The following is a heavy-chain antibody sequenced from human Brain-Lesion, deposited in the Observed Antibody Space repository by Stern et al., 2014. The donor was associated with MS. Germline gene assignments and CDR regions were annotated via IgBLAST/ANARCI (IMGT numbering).Heavy chain of an antibody. D-gene: IGHD2-2*01. J-gene: IGHJ4*02. CDR3: ARAVRNQLLSEY. CDR2: MNPYSGNT. CDR1: GYTFSSYD. Sequence: VHLVESGAEVKKPGASGKVSCKASGYTFSSYDITWGRQASGHGLEWMGWMNPYSGNTGYAQKFKGRVSMTSDPSISTVYMELTSLTSDDTAVYFCARAVRNQLLSEYWGQGTLVTVSS. V-gene: IGHV1-8*01.